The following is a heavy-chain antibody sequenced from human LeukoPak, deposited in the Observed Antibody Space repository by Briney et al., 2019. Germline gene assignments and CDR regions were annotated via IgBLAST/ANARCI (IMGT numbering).Heavy chain of an antibody. CDR1: GFTFSSYG. J-gene: IGHJ4*02. D-gene: IGHD6-19*01. Sequence: PGGSLRLSCAASGFTFSSYGMSWVRQAPGKGLEWVSAISGSGGSTYYADSVKGRFTISRDNSKNTLYLQMNSLRAEDTAVYYCARVHIAVAGPYVDYWGQGTLVTVSS. V-gene: IGHV3-23*01. CDR2: ISGSGGST. CDR3: ARVHIAVAGPYVDY.